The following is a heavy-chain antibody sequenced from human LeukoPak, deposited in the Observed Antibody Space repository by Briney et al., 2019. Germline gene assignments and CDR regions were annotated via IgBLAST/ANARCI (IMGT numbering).Heavy chain of an antibody. Sequence: PGGSLRLSCAASGFTFSDYYMSWIRQAPGKGLEWVSYISSSGSPIYYADSVKGRFTISRDNAKNSLYLQMSSLRAEDTAMYYCARTYAYDATGDRGHWGQGTLVTVSS. CDR3: ARTYAYDATGDRGH. V-gene: IGHV3-11*01. J-gene: IGHJ4*02. CDR1: GFTFSDYY. D-gene: IGHD3-16*01. CDR2: ISSSGSPI.